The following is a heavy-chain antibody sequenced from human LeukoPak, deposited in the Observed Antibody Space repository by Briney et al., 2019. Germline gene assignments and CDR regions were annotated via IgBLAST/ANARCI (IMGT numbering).Heavy chain of an antibody. D-gene: IGHD3-10*01. J-gene: IGHJ4*02. V-gene: IGHV4-39*07. CDR3: ARVMVVRGVIDYFDY. CDR2: IYYSGST. Sequence: PSETLSLTCTVSGGSISSSSYYWGWIRQPPEKGLEWIGSIYYSGSTYYNPSLKSRVTISVDTSKNQFSLKLSSVTAADTAVYYCARVMVVRGVIDYFDYWGQGTLVTVSS. CDR1: GGSISSSSYY.